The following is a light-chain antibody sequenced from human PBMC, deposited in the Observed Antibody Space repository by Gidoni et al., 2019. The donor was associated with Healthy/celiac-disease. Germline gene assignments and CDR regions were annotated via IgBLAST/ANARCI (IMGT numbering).Light chain of an antibody. J-gene: IGKJ4*01. CDR3: QQRSNWPLT. Sequence: EIVLRQSPATLSVSPGERATLSCRASQSVSSYLAWYQQKPGQAPRLLIYDASNRATGIPARFSGSGSGTDVTLTISSLEPEDFAIYYCQQRSNWPLTFGGGTKVEIK. V-gene: IGKV3-11*01. CDR1: QSVSSY. CDR2: DAS.